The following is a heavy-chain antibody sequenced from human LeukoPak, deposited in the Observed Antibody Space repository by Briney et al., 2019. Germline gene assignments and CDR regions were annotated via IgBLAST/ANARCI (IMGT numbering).Heavy chain of an antibody. CDR2: IYYSGST. D-gene: IGHD6-6*01. J-gene: IGHJ6*02. Sequence: SETLSLTCTVSGGSISSYYWSWIRQPPGKGLEWIGYIYYSGSTNYNPSLKSRVTISVDTSKNQFSLKLSSVTAADTAVYYCARDRRIAARWDYYYYGMDVWGQGTTVTVSS. CDR1: GGSISSYY. CDR3: ARDRRIAARWDYYYYGMDV. V-gene: IGHV4-59*01.